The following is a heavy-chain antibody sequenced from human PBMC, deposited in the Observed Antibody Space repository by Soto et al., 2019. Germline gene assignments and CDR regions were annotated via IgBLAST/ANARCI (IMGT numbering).Heavy chain of an antibody. CDR1: GFTFSSYA. CDR2: ISYDGSNK. Sequence: SLRLSCAASGFTFSSYAMHWVRQAPGKGLEWVAVISYDGSNKYYADSVKGRFTISRDNSKNTLYLQMNSLRAEDPAVYYCARSQYGDYVFDYWGQGTLVTVSS. J-gene: IGHJ4*02. CDR3: ARSQYGDYVFDY. V-gene: IGHV3-30-3*01. D-gene: IGHD4-17*01.